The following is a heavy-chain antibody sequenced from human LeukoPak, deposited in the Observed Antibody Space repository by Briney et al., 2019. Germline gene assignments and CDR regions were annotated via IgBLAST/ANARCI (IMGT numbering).Heavy chain of an antibody. V-gene: IGHV3-49*04. D-gene: IGHD3-9*01. CDR1: GFTFGDYV. CDR2: IRGKAYGGTT. CDR3: TSLRHFDWLLVD. J-gene: IGHJ4*02. Sequence: GGSLRLSRTASGFTFGDYVMSWVRQAPGKGLEWVGFIRGKAYGGTTEYAASVKGRFTISRDDSKNIAYLQMNSLKTEDTAVYYCTSLRHFDWLLVDWGQGTLVTVSS.